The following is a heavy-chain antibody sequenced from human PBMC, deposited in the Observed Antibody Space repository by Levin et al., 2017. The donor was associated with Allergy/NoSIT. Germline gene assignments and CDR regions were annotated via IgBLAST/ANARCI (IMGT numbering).Heavy chain of an antibody. J-gene: IGHJ4*02. CDR1: GFIFTNYA. CDR2: ITGTTEDT. CDR3: AKLSSSGSGWHSYFDY. V-gene: IGHV3-23*01. Sequence: GGSLRLCCVGSGFIFTNYAIGWIRQSPGKGLEWVSSITGTTEDTSYADSVEGRFAISRDKSKDTVYLQMNTLRAEDTAVYYCAKLSSSGSGWHSYFDYWGQGTLVTVSS. D-gene: IGHD6-19*01.